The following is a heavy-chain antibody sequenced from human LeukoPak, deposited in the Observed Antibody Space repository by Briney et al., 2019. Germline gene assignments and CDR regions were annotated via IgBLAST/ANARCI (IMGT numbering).Heavy chain of an antibody. CDR2: IYWNDDK. Sequence: ESGPTLVNPTQTLTLTCTFSGFSLSTSGVGVGWIRQPPGKALEWLALIYWNDDKRYSPSLKSRLTITKDTSKNQVVLTVTNMDPVDTATYYCAHRGYDSSGYYLSFDYWGQGTLVTVSS. D-gene: IGHD3-22*01. CDR3: AHRGYDSSGYYLSFDY. J-gene: IGHJ4*02. CDR1: GFSLSTSGVG. V-gene: IGHV2-5*01.